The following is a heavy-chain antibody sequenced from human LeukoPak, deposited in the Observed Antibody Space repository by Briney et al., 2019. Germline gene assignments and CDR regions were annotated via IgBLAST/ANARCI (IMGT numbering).Heavy chain of an antibody. CDR2: INYSGST. J-gene: IGHJ4*02. V-gene: IGHV4-59*12. CDR3: ARESYSSSYLFDF. CDR1: GGSMSTYY. Sequence: PSETLSLTCTVSGGSMSTYYWSWIRQPPGKGLEWIGYINYSGSTNYNPSLKSRVTMSVDTSKNQISLKVNSVTAADTAVYYCARESYSSSYLFDFWGQGTLVTVSS. D-gene: IGHD6-6*01.